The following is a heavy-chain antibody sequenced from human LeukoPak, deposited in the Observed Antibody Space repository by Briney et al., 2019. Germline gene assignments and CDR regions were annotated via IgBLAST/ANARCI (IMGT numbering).Heavy chain of an antibody. CDR1: GFTFSNYA. D-gene: IGHD2-21*02. CDR3: ARDPGAYCGGDCYSSGFDP. CDR2: ISGSGGST. Sequence: PGGSLRLSCAASGFTFSNYAMSWVRQAPGKGLEWVSTISGSGGSTYYADSVKGRFTISRDNSKNTLYLQMNSLRAEDTAVYYCARDPGAYCGGDCYSSGFDPWGQGTLVTVSS. V-gene: IGHV3-23*01. J-gene: IGHJ5*02.